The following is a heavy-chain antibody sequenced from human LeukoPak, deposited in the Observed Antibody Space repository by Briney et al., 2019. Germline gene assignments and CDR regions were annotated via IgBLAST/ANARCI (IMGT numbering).Heavy chain of an antibody. V-gene: IGHV4-59*01. Sequence: PSEILSLTCTVSGGSISPYYWSWSRQPPGEGPERLGYIYYRGNTDYNPSLKSRVAISVDTSKNQFSLKLSSVTAADTAVYYCARSTGSTMFIDYWGQGTLVTVSS. CDR2: IYYRGNT. D-gene: IGHD3-10*02. CDR1: GGSISPYY. CDR3: ARSTGSTMFIDY. J-gene: IGHJ4*02.